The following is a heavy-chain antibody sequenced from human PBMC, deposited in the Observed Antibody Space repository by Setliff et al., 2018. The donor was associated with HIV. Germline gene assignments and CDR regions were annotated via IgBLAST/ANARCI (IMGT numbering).Heavy chain of an antibody. V-gene: IGHV4-34*01. Sequence: SETLSLTCTVSGGSISSRYYWGWIRQSPGKGLEWIGEITHSGSTNYNPSLKSRVTISVDTSKNQFSLKLSSVTAADTALYYCARGSDYIWGNYRFPFDYWGQGTLVTGSS. D-gene: IGHD3-16*02. J-gene: IGHJ4*02. CDR3: ARGSDYIWGNYRFPFDY. CDR2: ITHSGST. CDR1: GGSISSRYY.